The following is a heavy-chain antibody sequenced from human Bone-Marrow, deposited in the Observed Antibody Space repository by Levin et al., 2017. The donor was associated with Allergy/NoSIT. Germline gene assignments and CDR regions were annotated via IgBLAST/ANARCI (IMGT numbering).Heavy chain of an antibody. V-gene: IGHV3-23*01. D-gene: IGHD4-23*01. CDR1: GFTFEHFA. CDR2: IIGNGGKT. J-gene: IGHJ4*02. CDR3: VKDRCQLCNFDH. Sequence: GGSLRLSCVVSGFTFEHFAMSWVRQAPGKRLEWVSSIIGNGGKTYYADSAKGRFTISRDNVKNTLFLQMDSLRTDDTAVYDCVKDRCQLCNFDHWGQGSLVAVSS.